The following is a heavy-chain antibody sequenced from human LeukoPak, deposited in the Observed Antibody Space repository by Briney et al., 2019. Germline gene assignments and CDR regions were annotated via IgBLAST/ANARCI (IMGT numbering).Heavy chain of an antibody. V-gene: IGHV3-21*01. J-gene: IGHJ6*02. CDR1: GLTYSSYS. CDR3: ARDHYYGMDV. Sequence: GGSLRLSCAASGLTYSSYSMNWVRQAPGKGLEWVSSISSSSSYIYYADSVKGRFTISRDNAKNSLYLQMNSLRAEDTSVYYCARDHYYGMDVWGQGTTVTVSS. CDR2: ISSSSSYI.